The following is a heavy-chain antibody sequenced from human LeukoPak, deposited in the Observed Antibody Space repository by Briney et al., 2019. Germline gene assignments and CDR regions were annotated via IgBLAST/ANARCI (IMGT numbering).Heavy chain of an antibody. V-gene: IGHV4-59*01. CDR2: IYYSGST. CDR3: ARLGGYDYLQGTGWVMVY. D-gene: IGHD5-12*01. Sequence: SETLSLTCTVSGGSISRCYWICIRQPPGKGLEWIGYIYYSGSTNYNPSLKSRVTISVDTSKNQFSLKLSSVTAADTAVYYCARLGGYDYLQGTGWVMVYWGQGTLVTVSS. J-gene: IGHJ4*02. CDR1: GGSISRCY.